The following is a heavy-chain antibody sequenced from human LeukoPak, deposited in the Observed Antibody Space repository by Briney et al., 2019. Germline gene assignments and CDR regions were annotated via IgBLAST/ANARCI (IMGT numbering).Heavy chain of an antibody. D-gene: IGHD5-24*01. V-gene: IGHV1-2*02. Sequence: ASVKVSCKAFGNTFTDYYMHWVRQAPGQRLEWMGWINPNNGGTNYAQKFQGRVTMTRDTSISTVYMELSRLRSDDTAVYYCARTIFALRDYYYYMDVWGKGTTVIVSS. J-gene: IGHJ6*03. CDR1: GNTFTDYY. CDR2: INPNNGGT. CDR3: ARTIFALRDYYYYMDV.